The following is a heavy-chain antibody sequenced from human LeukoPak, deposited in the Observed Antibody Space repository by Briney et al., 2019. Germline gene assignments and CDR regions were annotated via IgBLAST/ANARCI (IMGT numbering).Heavy chain of an antibody. CDR1: GGSISSGGYS. CDR2: IYHSGST. CDR3: ARGVGYCNSTSCSLPVY. J-gene: IGHJ4*02. Sequence: SETLSLTRAVSGGSISSGGYSWSWIRQPPGKGLEWIGYIYHSGSTYYNPSLKSRDTISVDRSKNQFSLKLSSVTAADTAVYYCARGVGYCNSTSCSLPVYWGQGTLVTVSS. D-gene: IGHD2-2*01. V-gene: IGHV4-30-2*01.